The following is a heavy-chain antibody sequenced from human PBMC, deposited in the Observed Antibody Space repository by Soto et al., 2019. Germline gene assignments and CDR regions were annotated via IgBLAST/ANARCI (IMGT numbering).Heavy chain of an antibody. Sequence: ASVKVSCKASGYTFTSYGISWVRQAPGQGLEWMGWISAYNGNTNYAQKLQGRVTMTTDTSTSTAYMEPRSLRSDDTAVYYCARVRFLEWFPDYWGQGTLVTVSS. D-gene: IGHD3-3*01. CDR1: GYTFTSYG. V-gene: IGHV1-18*01. J-gene: IGHJ4*02. CDR3: ARVRFLEWFPDY. CDR2: ISAYNGNT.